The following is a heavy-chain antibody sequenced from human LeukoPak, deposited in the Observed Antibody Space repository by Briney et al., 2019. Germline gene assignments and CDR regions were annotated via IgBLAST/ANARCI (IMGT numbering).Heavy chain of an antibody. Sequence: SETLSLTCTVSGGSISSHYWSWIRQPPGKGLEWIGSIYYSGSTYYNPSLKSRVTISVDTSKNQFSLKLSSVTAADTAVYYCARDGSELGFDPWGQGTLVTVSS. CDR3: ARDGSELGFDP. D-gene: IGHD1-1*01. CDR2: IYYSGST. CDR1: GGSISSHY. V-gene: IGHV4-59*11. J-gene: IGHJ5*02.